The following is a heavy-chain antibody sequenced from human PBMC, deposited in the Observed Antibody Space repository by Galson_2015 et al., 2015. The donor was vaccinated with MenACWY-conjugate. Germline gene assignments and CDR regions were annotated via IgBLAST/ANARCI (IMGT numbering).Heavy chain of an antibody. CDR3: VRHPPGGRGMDV. CDR2: INPGDSNT. Sequence: QSGAEVKKPGESLKISCKGTGYSFSTYWIGWVRQMPGKGLEWMGLINPGDSNTRYSPAFHGQVTISADKSISTAYLQLHSLQASDTAMYYCVRHPPGGRGMDVWGQGTTVTVSS. J-gene: IGHJ6*02. D-gene: IGHD1-26*01. V-gene: IGHV5-51*01. CDR1: GYSFSTYW.